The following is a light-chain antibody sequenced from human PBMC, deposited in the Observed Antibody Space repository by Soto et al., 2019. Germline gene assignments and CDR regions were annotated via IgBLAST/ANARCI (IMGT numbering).Light chain of an antibody. J-gene: IGKJ4*01. V-gene: IGKV3-15*01. CDR2: GAS. CDR1: QSVSSN. CDR3: QQYNNWVT. Sequence: VMTQSPVTLSVSPGDSATLSCRASQSVSSNLVWYQQKPGQAPRLLIYGASTRATGIPATFSGSGSGTEFTLTISSLQSEDFAVYYCQQYNNWVTFGGGTKWIS.